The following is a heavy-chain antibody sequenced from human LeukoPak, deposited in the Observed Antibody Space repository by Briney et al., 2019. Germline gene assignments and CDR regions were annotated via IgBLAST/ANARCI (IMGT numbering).Heavy chain of an antibody. CDR3: ARGLRSSY. J-gene: IGHJ4*02. CDR1: GGSFSGYY. D-gene: IGHD4-17*01. CDR2: INHSGST. V-gene: IGHV4-34*01. Sequence: SETLSLTCAVYGGSFSGYYWSWIRQPPGKGLEWIGEINHSGSTNYNPSLKGRVTISVDTSKNQFSLKLSSVTAADTAVYYCARGLRSSYWDQGTLVTVSS.